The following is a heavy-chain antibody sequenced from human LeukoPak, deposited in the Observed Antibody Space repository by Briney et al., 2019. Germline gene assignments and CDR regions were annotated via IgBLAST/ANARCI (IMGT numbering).Heavy chain of an antibody. CDR3: ARGRYYYGSGSYYLRIYYYYYMDV. J-gene: IGHJ6*03. Sequence: ASVKVSCKASGYTFTSYDINWVRQATGQGLEWMGWMNPNSGNTGYAQKFQGRVTITRNTSISTAYMELSSLRSEDTAVYYCARGRYYYGSGSYYLRIYYYYYMDVWGKGTTVTVSS. D-gene: IGHD3-10*01. V-gene: IGHV1-8*03. CDR1: GYTFTSYD. CDR2: MNPNSGNT.